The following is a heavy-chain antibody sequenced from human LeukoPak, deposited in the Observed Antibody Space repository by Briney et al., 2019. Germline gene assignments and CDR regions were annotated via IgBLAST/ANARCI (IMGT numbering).Heavy chain of an antibody. CDR3: ARGVLLWFGEQKRGMDV. CDR1: GFTFSSYW. CDR2: IKQDGSEK. D-gene: IGHD3-10*01. V-gene: IGHV3-7*05. J-gene: IGHJ6*02. Sequence: GGSLRLSCAASGFTFSSYWMSWVRQAPGKGLEWVANIKQDGSEKYYVDSVKGRFTISRDNAKNSLYLQMNSLRAEDTAVYYCARGVLLWFGEQKRGMDVWGQETTVTVSS.